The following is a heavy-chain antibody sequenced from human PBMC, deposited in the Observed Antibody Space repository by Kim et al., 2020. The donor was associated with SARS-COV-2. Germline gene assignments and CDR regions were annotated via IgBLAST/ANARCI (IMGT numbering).Heavy chain of an antibody. D-gene: IGHD3-16*01. CDR1: GFTFSSCW. Sequence: GGSLRLSCAGSGFTFSSCWMTWVRQAPGEGLVWLANIDEDGSAGIYYVDSVRGRFTISRDNVKNSLYLQMNSLRAEDTAVYYCARWGPPWGIDFWGQGTL. V-gene: IGHV3-7*01. J-gene: IGHJ4*02. CDR3: ARWGPPWGIDF. CDR2: IDEDGSAGI.